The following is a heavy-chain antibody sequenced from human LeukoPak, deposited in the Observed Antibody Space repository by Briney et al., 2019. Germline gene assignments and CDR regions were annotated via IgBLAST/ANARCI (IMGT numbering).Heavy chain of an antibody. Sequence: SETLSLTCLVSSGSVSSYYWTWIRQPPGKGLEWIGYIYHTGSNNYNPSLKSRVTISVDTSKNQFSLKLSSVTAADTAVYYCARPGPSSAAFDIWGQGTMVTVSS. CDR2: IYHTGSN. CDR3: ARPGPSSAAFDI. J-gene: IGHJ3*02. CDR1: SGSVSSYY. V-gene: IGHV4-59*08. D-gene: IGHD3-22*01.